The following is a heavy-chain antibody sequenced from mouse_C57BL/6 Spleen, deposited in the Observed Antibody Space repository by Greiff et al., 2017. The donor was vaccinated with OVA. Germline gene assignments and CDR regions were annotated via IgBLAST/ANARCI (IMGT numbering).Heavy chain of an antibody. D-gene: IGHD4-1*01. CDR1: GFSLTSYG. V-gene: IGHV2-6*01. Sequence: VKLQESGPGLVAPSQSLSITCTVSGFSLTSYGVDWVRQSPGKGLEWMGVIWGVGSTNYNSALKSRLSISKDNSKSQVFLKMNSLQTDDTAMYYCASELGGGAMDYWGQGTSVTVSS. J-gene: IGHJ4*01. CDR2: IWGVGST. CDR3: ASELGGGAMDY.